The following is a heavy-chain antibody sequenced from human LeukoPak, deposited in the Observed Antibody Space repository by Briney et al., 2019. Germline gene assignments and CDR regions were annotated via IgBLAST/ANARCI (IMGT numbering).Heavy chain of an antibody. CDR2: INPNSGGT. Sequence: ASVKVSCKASGYTFTGYYMHWVRQAPGQGLEWMGWINPNSGGTNYAQKFQGRVTMTRDTSISTAYMELSSLRSDDTAVYYCARSEFSNTWPDYWGQGTLVTVSS. J-gene: IGHJ4*02. D-gene: IGHD6-13*01. CDR3: ARSEFSNTWPDY. V-gene: IGHV1-2*02. CDR1: GYTFTGYY.